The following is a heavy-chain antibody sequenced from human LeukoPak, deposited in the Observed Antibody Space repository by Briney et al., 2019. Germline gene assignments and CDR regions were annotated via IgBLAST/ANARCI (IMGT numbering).Heavy chain of an antibody. Sequence: GGSLRLSCAASGLTSSSYWMSWVRQAPGKRLEWVSAISGSGGSTYYADSVTGRFTISRDNSKNTLYLQMNSLRAEDTAVYYCAKGIAVAGTFDYWGQGTLVTVSS. CDR3: AKGIAVAGTFDY. V-gene: IGHV3-23*01. CDR2: ISGSGGST. J-gene: IGHJ4*02. D-gene: IGHD6-19*01. CDR1: GLTSSSYW.